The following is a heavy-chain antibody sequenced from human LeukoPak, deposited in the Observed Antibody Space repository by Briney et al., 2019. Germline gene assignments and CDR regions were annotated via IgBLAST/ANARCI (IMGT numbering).Heavy chain of an antibody. CDR2: IYHSGST. Sequence: PSETLSLTCALYGGSFSGYYWSWIRQPPGKGVEWIGEIYHSGSTNYNPCLNSPVTISVDTSKNQFSLKLSSVTAADTAVYYCARGSVLLAAAAHRGKYFQHWGKGTLVTVSS. V-gene: IGHV4-34*01. J-gene: IGHJ1*01. CDR3: ARGSVLLAAAAHRGKYFQH. D-gene: IGHD6-13*01. CDR1: GGSFSGYY.